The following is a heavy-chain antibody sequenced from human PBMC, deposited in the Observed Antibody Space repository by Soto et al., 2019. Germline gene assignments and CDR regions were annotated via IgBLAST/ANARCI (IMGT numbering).Heavy chain of an antibody. CDR2: IYWDDDK. CDR3: AYLPCSGGSCYWFSFSGMDV. CDR1: GFSLSTSGVG. Sequence: QITLKESGPTLVKPTQPLTLTCTFSGFSLSTSGVGVAWIRQPPEKALEWLELIYWDDDKRYRPSLGSRLTITKDTSKNQVVLTMTNMDSVDTATYYCAYLPCSGGSCYWFSFSGMDVWGQGTRVTVSS. J-gene: IGHJ6*02. V-gene: IGHV2-5*02. D-gene: IGHD2-15*01.